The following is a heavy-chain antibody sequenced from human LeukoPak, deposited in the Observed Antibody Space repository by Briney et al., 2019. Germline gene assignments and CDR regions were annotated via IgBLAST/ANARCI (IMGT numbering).Heavy chain of an antibody. J-gene: IGHJ1*01. D-gene: IGHD1-26*01. CDR1: GVTFSSYA. CDR2: ISYHGSNT. Sequence: GGSLRLSCAASGVTFSSYAMHGGRQAPGKGVEWGAVISYHGSNTYYADSVKGRFTISRDNSTNTLYLQMNSLRAEDTAVYYCARGAGGSYYPYFQHWGQGTLVTVSS. CDR3: ARGAGGSYYPYFQH. V-gene: IGHV3-30-3*01.